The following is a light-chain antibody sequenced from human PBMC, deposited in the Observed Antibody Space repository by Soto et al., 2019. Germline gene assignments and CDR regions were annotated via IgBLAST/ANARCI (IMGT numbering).Light chain of an antibody. J-gene: IGKJ4*01. Sequence: EIVMTQSPATLSVSPGERATLSCRASQSVSSNLAWYQQKPGQVPTLLIYVASTRATGVPARFSGSGSGTKFSLTISRLQSEDFAVYYCQQYNNWPLTFGGGTKVEIK. CDR3: QQYNNWPLT. V-gene: IGKV3-15*01. CDR2: VAS. CDR1: QSVSSN.